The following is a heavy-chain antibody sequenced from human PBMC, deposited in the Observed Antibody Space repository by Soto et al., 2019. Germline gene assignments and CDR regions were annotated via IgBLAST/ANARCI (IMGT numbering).Heavy chain of an antibody. CDR3: ARGSPAPTYYLAS. D-gene: IGHD6-6*01. Sequence: VQLVQSGAEVKKPGSSVKVACKASGGTFSTNTISWVRQAPGQGLEWMGRIIPIFGMTKYAQNFQGRVTITAERSTSTAYMELSSLRSEDTAIYYCARGSPAPTYYLASWGQGTLVSVSS. J-gene: IGHJ4*02. CDR1: GGTFSTNT. CDR2: IIPIFGMT. V-gene: IGHV1-69*02.